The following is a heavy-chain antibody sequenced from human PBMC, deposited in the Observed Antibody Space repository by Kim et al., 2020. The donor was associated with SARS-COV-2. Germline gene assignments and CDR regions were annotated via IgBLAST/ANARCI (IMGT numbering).Heavy chain of an antibody. V-gene: IGHV4-34*01. J-gene: IGHJ4*02. Sequence: SETLSLTCAVYGGSFSGYYWSWIRQPPGKGLEWIGEINHSGSTNYNPSLKSRVTISVDTSKNQFSLKLSSVTAADTAVYYCASAPLFYGGNGDFDYWGQGTLVTVSS. CDR3: ASAPLFYGGNGDFDY. CDR1: GGSFSGYY. CDR2: INHSGST. D-gene: IGHD4-17*01.